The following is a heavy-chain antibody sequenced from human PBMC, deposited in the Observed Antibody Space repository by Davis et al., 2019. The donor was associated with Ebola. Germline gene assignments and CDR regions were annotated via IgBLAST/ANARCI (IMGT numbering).Heavy chain of an antibody. V-gene: IGHV1-69*13. D-gene: IGHD1-26*01. CDR2: IIPIFGTA. CDR3: ARVVIVGATGPLDYYYYMDV. CDR1: GGTFSSYA. J-gene: IGHJ6*03. Sequence: SVKVSCKASGGTFSSYAISWVRQAPGQGLEWMGGIIPIFGTANYAQKFQGRVTITADESTSTAYMELSSLRSEDTAVYYCARVVIVGATGPLDYYYYMDVWGKGTTVTVSS.